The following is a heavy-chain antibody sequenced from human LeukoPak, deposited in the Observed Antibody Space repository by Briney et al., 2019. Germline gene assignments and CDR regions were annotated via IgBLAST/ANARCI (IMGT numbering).Heavy chain of an antibody. V-gene: IGHV1-3*01. Sequence: ASVKVSCKASGYTFSDFTMHWVRQAPGQRLEWMGWINGGNGNTEYSQKFQGRVTITSDTPATTVYMELRSLTSEDTAVYFCARPGSTVPGKYSKLGGKATLATASS. D-gene: IGHD2-21*01. CDR3: ARPGSTVPGKYSKL. CDR1: GYTFSDFT. J-gene: IGHJ1*01. CDR2: INGGNGNT.